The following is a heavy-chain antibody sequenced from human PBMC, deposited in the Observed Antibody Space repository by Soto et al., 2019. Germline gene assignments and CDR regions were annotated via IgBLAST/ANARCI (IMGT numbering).Heavy chain of an antibody. CDR1: GDTFTSYY. CDR3: ARDIGFDYVN. Sequence: ASVKVSCKAPGDTFTSYYMHWVRQAPGHGLEWMGVINPNGGSTRFAQKFQGRVTMTRDTSTSTVYMELRGLTSEDTAVYYCARDIGFDYVNWGQGTLVTVSS. D-gene: IGHD3-16*01. V-gene: IGHV1-46*01. J-gene: IGHJ4*02. CDR2: INPNGGST.